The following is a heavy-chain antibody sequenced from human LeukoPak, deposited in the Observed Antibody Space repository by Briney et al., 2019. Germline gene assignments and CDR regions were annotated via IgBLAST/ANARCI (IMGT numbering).Heavy chain of an antibody. J-gene: IGHJ4*02. CDR1: GFXFSTYS. D-gene: IGHD6-19*01. V-gene: IGHV3-48*02. Sequence: GGSLRLSCGVSGFXFSTYSIKWVRQAPGKGLEWISYISSSGSSIYYAASVKGRFTISRDKAKNSLYLQMNSLRDEDTAVYYCARGDYRSGWYYFDYWGQGTLVTVSS. CDR2: ISSSGSSI. CDR3: ARGDYRSGWYYFDY.